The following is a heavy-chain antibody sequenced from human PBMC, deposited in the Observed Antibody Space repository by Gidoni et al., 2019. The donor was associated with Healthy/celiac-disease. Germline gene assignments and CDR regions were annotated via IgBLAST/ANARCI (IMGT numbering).Heavy chain of an antibody. V-gene: IGHV3-7*01. D-gene: IGHD3-22*01. CDR2: IKQDGSEK. CDR3: ARDQRDRGDWFDP. Sequence: EVQLVESGGGLVQPGGSLRLSCAASGFTFSSYWMSWVRQAPGKGLEWVANIKQDGSEKYYVDSVKGRFTISRDNAKNSLYLQMNSLRAEDTAVYYCARDQRDRGDWFDPWGQGTLVTVSS. CDR1: GFTFSSYW. J-gene: IGHJ5*02.